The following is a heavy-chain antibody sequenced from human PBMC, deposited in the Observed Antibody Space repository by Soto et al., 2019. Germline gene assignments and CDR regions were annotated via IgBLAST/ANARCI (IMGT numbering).Heavy chain of an antibody. CDR2: IYYSGNT. J-gene: IGHJ6*02. CDR3: ARRMQNYYGMDV. V-gene: IGHV4-31*03. CDR1: GGSISSGGYY. Sequence: ASETLSLTCTVSGGSISSGGYYWSWIRQHPGKGLEWIGYIYYSGNTYYNPSLKSRVTISVDTSKNQFSLNLNSVTAADTAVYYCARRMQNYYGMDVWGQGTTVTVSS. D-gene: IGHD2-15*01.